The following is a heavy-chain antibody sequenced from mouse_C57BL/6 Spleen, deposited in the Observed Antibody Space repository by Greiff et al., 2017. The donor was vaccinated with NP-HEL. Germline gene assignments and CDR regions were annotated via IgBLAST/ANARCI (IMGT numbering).Heavy chain of an antibody. CDR2: INPNNGGT. CDR1: GYTFTDYY. D-gene: IGHD2-1*01. V-gene: IGHV1-26*01. CDR3: ARFHYGNHYYAMDY. Sequence: VQLQQSGPELVKPGASVKISCKASGYTFTDYYMNWVKQSHGKSLEWIGDINPNNGGTSYNQKFKGKATLTVDKSSSTAYMELRSLTSEDSAVYYCARFHYGNHYYAMDYWGQGTSVTVSS. J-gene: IGHJ4*01.